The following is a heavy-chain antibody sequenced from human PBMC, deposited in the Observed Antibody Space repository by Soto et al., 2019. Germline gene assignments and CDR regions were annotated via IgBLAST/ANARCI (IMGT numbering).Heavy chain of an antibody. CDR3: ARGYCSSTICYIWDNWFDP. CDR1: GGSISSSSYY. V-gene: IGHV4-61*05. Sequence: SSETLSLTCTVSGGSISSSSYYWGWIRQPPGKGLEWIGYIYYSGRTNYNPSLKSRVTISVDTSKNQFSLKLSSVTAADTAVYYCARGYCSSTICYIWDNWFDPWGQGTLVTVSS. D-gene: IGHD2-2*02. CDR2: IYYSGRT. J-gene: IGHJ5*02.